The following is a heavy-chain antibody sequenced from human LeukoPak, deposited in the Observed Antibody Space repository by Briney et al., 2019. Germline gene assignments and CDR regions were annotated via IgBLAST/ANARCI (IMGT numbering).Heavy chain of an antibody. CDR1: GYSFTNYW. Sequence: GESLKISCKGSGYSFTNYWINWVRQMPGKGLEWMGRIDPSDSYTTYSPSFQGHVTISADKSISTAFLQWSSLKASDTAMYYCATSPSGSSYLLDYWGQGTLVTVSS. CDR2: IDPSDSYT. CDR3: ATSPSGSSYLLDY. D-gene: IGHD1-26*01. J-gene: IGHJ4*02. V-gene: IGHV5-10-1*01.